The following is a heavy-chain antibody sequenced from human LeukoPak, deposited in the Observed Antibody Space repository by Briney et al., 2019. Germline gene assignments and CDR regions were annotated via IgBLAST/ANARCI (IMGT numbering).Heavy chain of an antibody. J-gene: IGHJ4*02. D-gene: IGHD3-10*01. V-gene: IGHV4-34*01. Sequence: GSLRLSCAASGFTFDDYGMSWIRQPPGKGLEWIGEINHSGSTNYNPSLKSRVTISVDTSKNQFSLKLSSVTAADTAVYYCARQAYYYGSGSYSEFDYWGQGTLVTVSS. CDR1: GFTFDDYG. CDR3: ARQAYYYGSGSYSEFDY. CDR2: INHSGST.